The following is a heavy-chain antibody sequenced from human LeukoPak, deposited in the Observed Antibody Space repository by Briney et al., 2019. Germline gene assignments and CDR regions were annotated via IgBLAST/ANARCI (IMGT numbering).Heavy chain of an antibody. V-gene: IGHV1-46*01. D-gene: IGHD3-10*01. Sequence: ASVKVSYKASGYTFTSYYMHWVRQAPGRGLEWMGVINPSGGSTAYAQKFQGRVTMTRDMSTSTVYMELSSLRSEDTAVYYCARDLYYYGSGSPPLLGYWGQGTLVTVSS. CDR1: GYTFTSYY. J-gene: IGHJ4*02. CDR3: ARDLYYYGSGSPPLLGY. CDR2: INPSGGST.